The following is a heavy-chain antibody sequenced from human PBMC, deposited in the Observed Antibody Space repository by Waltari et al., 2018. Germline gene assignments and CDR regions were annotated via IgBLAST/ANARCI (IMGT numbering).Heavy chain of an antibody. CDR3: ARQKDGDYSFVY. Sequence: QVQLQESGPGLVKPSETLSLTCAVSGYSISSGYYWGWIRQPPGKGLEWIGSIYHSGSTYYNPSLKSRVTISVDTSKNQFSLKLSSVTAADTAVYYCARQKDGDYSFVYWGQGTLVTVSS. CDR1: GYSISSGYY. J-gene: IGHJ4*02. V-gene: IGHV4-38-2*01. D-gene: IGHD4-17*01. CDR2: IYHSGST.